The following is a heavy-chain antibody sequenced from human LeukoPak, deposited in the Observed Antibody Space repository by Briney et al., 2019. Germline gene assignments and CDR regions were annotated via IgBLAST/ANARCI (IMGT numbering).Heavy chain of an antibody. D-gene: IGHD3-10*01. Sequence: ASVKVSCKTSGGTFSRFAISWVRQAPGQGLEWMGGIIPIFGPANYAQKFQGRVTITADESTSTAYMELSSLRSEDTALYYCAKSTYYYGSGEGSNYWYFDLWGRGTLVTVSS. CDR2: IIPIFGPA. V-gene: IGHV1-69*13. CDR3: AKSTYYYGSGEGSNYWYFDL. CDR1: GGTFSRFA. J-gene: IGHJ2*01.